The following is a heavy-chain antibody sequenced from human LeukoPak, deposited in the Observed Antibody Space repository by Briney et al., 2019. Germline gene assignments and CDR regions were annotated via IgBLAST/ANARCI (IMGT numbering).Heavy chain of an antibody. CDR1: GFTFDDYA. V-gene: IGHV3-9*01. CDR3: AKAPITIFGVGFGYFDY. CDR2: ISWNSGSI. Sequence: GGSLRLSCAASGFTFDDYAMPWVRQAPGKGLELVSGISWNSGSIGYADSVKGRFTISRDNAKSSLYLQMNSLRAEDTALYYCAKAPITIFGVGFGYFDYWGQGTLVTASS. J-gene: IGHJ4*02. D-gene: IGHD3-3*01.